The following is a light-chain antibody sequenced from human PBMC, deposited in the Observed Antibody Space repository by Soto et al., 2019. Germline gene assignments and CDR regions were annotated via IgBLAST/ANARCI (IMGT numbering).Light chain of an antibody. J-gene: IGKJ1*01. V-gene: IGKV3-20*01. Sequence: EIVLTQSPGTLSLSPGERATLSCRASQSVSSSYLAWYQQKPGQAPRLLIDGASSRATGIPDSFSGSGSGTAFTVIISRVEPEDLAVYYCQQYGSLPWACGQGTKVEIK. CDR3: QQYGSLPWA. CDR1: QSVSSSY. CDR2: GAS.